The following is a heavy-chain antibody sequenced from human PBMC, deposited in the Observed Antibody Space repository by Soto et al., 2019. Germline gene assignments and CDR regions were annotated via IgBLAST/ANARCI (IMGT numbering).Heavy chain of an antibody. Sequence: GASVKVSCKASGYTFTSYGISWVRQAPGQGLEWMGWISAYNGNTNYAQKLQGRVTMTTDTSTSTAYMELRSPRSDDTAVYYCARDRETGYSSGWYSGDAFDIWGQGTMVTVSS. J-gene: IGHJ3*02. CDR3: ARDRETGYSSGWYSGDAFDI. V-gene: IGHV1-18*01. CDR2: ISAYNGNT. D-gene: IGHD6-19*01. CDR1: GYTFTSYG.